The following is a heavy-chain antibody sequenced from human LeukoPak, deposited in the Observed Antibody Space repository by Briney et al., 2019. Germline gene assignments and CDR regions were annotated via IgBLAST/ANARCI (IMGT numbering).Heavy chain of an antibody. V-gene: IGHV3-23*01. CDR1: GFTFSSYA. J-gene: IGHJ4*02. CDR2: ISASGGSP. CDR3: AKNFRGYHGSGSFDY. Sequence: AGGSLRLSCAASGFTFSSYAMTWDRQPPGKGLEWVSGISASGGSPYYADSVKGRFTISRDNSKNTLYLQMDSLRAEDTAVYYCAKNFRGYHGSGSFDYWGQGTLITVSS. D-gene: IGHD3-10*01.